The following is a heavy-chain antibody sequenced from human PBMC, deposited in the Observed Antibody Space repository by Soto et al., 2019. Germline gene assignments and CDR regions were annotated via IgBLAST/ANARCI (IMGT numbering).Heavy chain of an antibody. CDR3: AKGLDPYYDSSGSFDY. D-gene: IGHD3-22*01. V-gene: IGHV3-23*01. Sequence: GGSLRLSWAASGCTFSSYAMSWVRQAPGKGLEWVSAISGSGGSTYYADSVKGRFTISRDNSKNTLYLQMNSLRAEDTAVYYCAKGLDPYYDSSGSFDYWGQGTLVTVSS. CDR1: GCTFSSYA. CDR2: ISGSGGST. J-gene: IGHJ4*02.